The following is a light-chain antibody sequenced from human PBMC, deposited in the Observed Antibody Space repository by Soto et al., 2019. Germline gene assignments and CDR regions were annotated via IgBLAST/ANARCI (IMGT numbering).Light chain of an antibody. CDR3: SSYAGNNNVI. Sequence: QSVLTQPPSASGSPGQSVTISCTGTSSDVGSYRFVSWYQQHPGKAPKLLIYEVSTRPSGVPDRFSASTSGNTASLTVSGLQADDEADYYCSSYAGNNNVIFGGGTKLTVL. CDR2: EVS. J-gene: IGLJ2*01. V-gene: IGLV2-8*01. CDR1: SSDVGSYRF.